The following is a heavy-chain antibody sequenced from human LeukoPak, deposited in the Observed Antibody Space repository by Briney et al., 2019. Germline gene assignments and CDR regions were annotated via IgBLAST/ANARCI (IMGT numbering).Heavy chain of an antibody. CDR3: ARDSSGYYYDAFDI. Sequence: GGSLRLSCAASGFTVSSNYMSWVRQAPGKGLEWVSVIYSGGSTYYADSVKGRFAISRDNSKNTLYLQMNSLRAEDTAVYYCARDSSGYYYDAFDIWGQGTMVTVSS. J-gene: IGHJ3*02. CDR1: GFTVSSNY. CDR2: IYSGGST. V-gene: IGHV3-66*01. D-gene: IGHD3-22*01.